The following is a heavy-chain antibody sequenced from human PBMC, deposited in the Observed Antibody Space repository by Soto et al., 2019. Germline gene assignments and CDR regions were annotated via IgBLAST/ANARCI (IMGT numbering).Heavy chain of an antibody. J-gene: IGHJ4*02. CDR1: GGTFSSYA. V-gene: IGHV1-69*13. CDR2: IIPIFGTA. CDR3: ARPRRGYSGYDFFDY. D-gene: IGHD5-12*01. Sequence: EASVKVSCKASGGTFSSYAISWVRQAPGQGLEWMGGIIPIFGTANYAQKFQGRVTITADESTSTAYMELSSLRSEDTAVYYCARPRRGYSGYDFFDYWGQGTLVTSPQ.